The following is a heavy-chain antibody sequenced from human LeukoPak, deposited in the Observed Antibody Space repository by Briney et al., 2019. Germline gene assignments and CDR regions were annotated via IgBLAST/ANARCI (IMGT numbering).Heavy chain of an antibody. V-gene: IGHV4-39*02. CDR2: IYDSGST. CDR3: ARDRVAQKFLQPRGFDY. CDR1: GGSIRSSYYY. Sequence: SETLSLTCTVSGGSIRSSYYYWGWIRQPPGKGLEWIGSIYDSGSTYYNPSLKSRVTISVDTSKNQFSLKLNSVTAADTAVYYCARDRVAQKFLQPRGFDYWGQGMLVTVSS. D-gene: IGHD3-10*01. J-gene: IGHJ4*02.